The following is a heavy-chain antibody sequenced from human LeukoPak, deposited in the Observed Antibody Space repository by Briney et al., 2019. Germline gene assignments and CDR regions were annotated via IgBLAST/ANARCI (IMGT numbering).Heavy chain of an antibody. Sequence: ASVTVSCKASGDTFTGYTIHWVRQAPGQGLEWMGWINPYSGDTKYAQKFQGSVTMTRDRSISTAYMELNRLTSDGTAVYFCARGRFNSSGCYFDNWGQGTLVTVSS. CDR3: ARGRFNSSGCYFDN. J-gene: IGHJ4*02. CDR2: INPYSGDT. D-gene: IGHD6-6*01. V-gene: IGHV1-2*02. CDR1: GDTFTGYT.